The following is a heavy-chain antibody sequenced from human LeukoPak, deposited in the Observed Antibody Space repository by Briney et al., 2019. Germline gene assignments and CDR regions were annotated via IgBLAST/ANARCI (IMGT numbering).Heavy chain of an antibody. CDR1: GGSVTNLY. D-gene: IGHD2/OR15-2a*01. J-gene: IGHJ6*02. CDR3: AKGGSTNFYYGDV. V-gene: IGHV4-59*02. Sequence: ASETPSLTCSVSGGSVTNLYWTWIRQPPGKGLEWIGDIYDSGSTRYNTSLESRVTISVDTSKNQFSLKLSSVTAADTAVYYCAKGGSTNFYYGDVWGQGTTVTVSS. CDR2: IYDSGST.